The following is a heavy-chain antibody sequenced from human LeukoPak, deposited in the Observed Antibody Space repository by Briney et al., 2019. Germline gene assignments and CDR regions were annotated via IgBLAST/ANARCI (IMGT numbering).Heavy chain of an antibody. J-gene: IGHJ4*02. CDR1: GYTFTGYY. D-gene: IGHD4-17*01. V-gene: IGHV1-2*04. Sequence: ASVKVSCKASGYTFTGYYMHWVRQAPGQGLEWMGWINPNSGGTNYAQKFQGWVTMTRDTSISTAYMELSRLRSDDTAVYYCARGGRVWDDYGDYYFDYWGQGTLVTVSS. CDR2: INPNSGGT. CDR3: ARGGRVWDDYGDYYFDY.